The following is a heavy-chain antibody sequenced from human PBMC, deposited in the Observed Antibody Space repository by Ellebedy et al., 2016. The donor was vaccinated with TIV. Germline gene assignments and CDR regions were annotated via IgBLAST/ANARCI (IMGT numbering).Heavy chain of an antibody. Sequence: GESLKISCAASGFNVRSSYMSWIRQAPGRGLEWVSVIYSGGSTYYADSVKGRFTISRDNSKNTLFLQMNSLRAEDTAVYYCGTPGGYVSGFGQWGQGTLVIVSS. CDR1: GFNVRSSY. J-gene: IGHJ4*02. CDR3: GTPGGYVSGFGQ. CDR2: IYSGGST. D-gene: IGHD2-15*01. V-gene: IGHV3-53*01.